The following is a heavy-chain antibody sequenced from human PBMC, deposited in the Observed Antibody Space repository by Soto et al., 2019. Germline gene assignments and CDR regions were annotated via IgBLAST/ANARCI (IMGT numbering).Heavy chain of an antibody. J-gene: IGHJ4*02. D-gene: IGHD3-22*01. V-gene: IGHV4-30-4*01. Sequence: QVQLQESGPGLVKPSQTLSLTCTVSGGSISSCDYYWSWIRQPPGKGLEWIGYIYYSGSIYYNPSLKSRVTKSIDTSNNLSALKLSSVTAADTAVYYCARVNGDMSSGYEFDYWGQGTLVTVSS. CDR1: GGSISSCDYY. CDR3: ARVNGDMSSGYEFDY. CDR2: IYYSGSI.